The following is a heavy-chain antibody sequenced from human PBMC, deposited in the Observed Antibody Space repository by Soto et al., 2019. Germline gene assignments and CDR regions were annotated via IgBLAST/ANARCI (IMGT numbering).Heavy chain of an antibody. CDR3: ARDPSSSPGEFDY. D-gene: IGHD6-13*01. CDR2: IYYSGST. CDR1: GGSISSGGYY. V-gene: IGHV4-31*03. J-gene: IGHJ4*02. Sequence: PSETLSLTCTVSGGSISSGGYYWSWIRQHPGKGLEWIGYIYYSGSTYYSPSLKSRVTISVDTSKNQFSLKLSSVTAADTAVYYCARDPSSSPGEFDYWGQGTLVTAPQ.